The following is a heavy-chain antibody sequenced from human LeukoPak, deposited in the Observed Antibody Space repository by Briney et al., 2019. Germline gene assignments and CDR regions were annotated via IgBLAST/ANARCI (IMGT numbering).Heavy chain of an antibody. CDR2: INPNSGGT. D-gene: IGHD3-10*01. CDR1: GYTFTGYY. Sequence: GASVKVSCKASGYTFTGYYMHWVRQAPGQGLEWMGWINPNSGGTNYAQKFQGRVTMTRDTSISTAYMELSRLRSDDTAVYYCARDGYYYGSGSYYGWYYYYYMDVWGKGTTVTISS. CDR3: ARDGYYYGSGSYYGWYYYYYMDV. V-gene: IGHV1-2*02. J-gene: IGHJ6*03.